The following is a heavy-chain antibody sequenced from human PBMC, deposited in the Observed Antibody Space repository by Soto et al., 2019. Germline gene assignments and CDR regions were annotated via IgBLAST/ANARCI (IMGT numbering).Heavy chain of an antibody. V-gene: IGHV1-18*01. CDR3: ARDAPPADY. J-gene: IGHJ4*01. CDR1: GYTFTSYA. CDR2: ISAYNGNT. Sequence: QVQLVQSGAEVKKPGASVKVSCKASGYTFTSYAISWVRQAPGQGREWMGWISAYNGNTNSAQRPQGRGTMTTEGPTSKAHLALNGLRSDVTAVYYCARDAPPADYWGRGTQVTVST.